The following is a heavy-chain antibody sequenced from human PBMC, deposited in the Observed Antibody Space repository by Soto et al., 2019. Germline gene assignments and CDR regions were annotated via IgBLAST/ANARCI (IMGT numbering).Heavy chain of an antibody. CDR2: ISAYNGNT. CDR3: AGAFDIVVVPAASDAFDI. V-gene: IGHV1-18*01. J-gene: IGHJ3*02. D-gene: IGHD2-2*01. Sequence: ASVKVSCKASGYTFTSYGISWGRQAPGQGLEWMGWISAYNGNTNYAQKLQGRVTMTTDTSTSTAYMELRSLRSDDTAVYYCAGAFDIVVVPAASDAFDIWGQGTMVTVSS. CDR1: GYTFTSYG.